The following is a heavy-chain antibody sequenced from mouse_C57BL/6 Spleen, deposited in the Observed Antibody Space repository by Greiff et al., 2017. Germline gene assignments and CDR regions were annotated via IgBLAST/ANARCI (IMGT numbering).Heavy chain of an antibody. V-gene: IGHV1-80*01. CDR3: ARSEGYWYFDV. CDR2: IYPGDGDT. Sequence: QVHVKQSGAELVKPGASVKISCKASGYAFSSYWMNWVKQRPGKGLEWIGQIYPGDGDTNYNGKFKGKATLTADKSSSTAYMQLSSLTSEDSAVYFCARSEGYWYFDVWGTGTTVTVSS. J-gene: IGHJ1*03. CDR1: GYAFSSYW.